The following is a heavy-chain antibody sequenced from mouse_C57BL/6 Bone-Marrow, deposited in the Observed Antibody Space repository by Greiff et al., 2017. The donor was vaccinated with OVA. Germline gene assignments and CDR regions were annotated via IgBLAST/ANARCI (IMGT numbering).Heavy chain of an antibody. V-gene: IGHV1-54*01. CDR2: IHPGSGGT. CDR1: GYAFTNYL. Sequence: QVQLQQSGAELVRPGTSVKVSCKASGYAFTNYLIEWVKQRPGQGLEWIGVIHPGSGGTNYNEQFKGTATLTADKSYSTAYMQLSSLTSEYAAVYFGARLGGGSSLYYCDYWGQGTTLTVSS. J-gene: IGHJ2*01. CDR3: ARLGGGSSLYYCDY. D-gene: IGHD1-1*01.